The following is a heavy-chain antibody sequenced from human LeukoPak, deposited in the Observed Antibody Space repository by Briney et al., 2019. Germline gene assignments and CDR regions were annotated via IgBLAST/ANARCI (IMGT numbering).Heavy chain of an antibody. CDR2: ISGSGGST. V-gene: IGHV3-23*01. CDR3: SKRNWNESQFDY. Sequence: GGSLGLSCAASGFTFSSYAMSWVRQAPGKGLEWVSAISGSGGSTYYADSVKGRFTISRDNSKNTLYLQMNSLRAEDTAVYYCSKRNWNESQFDYWGQGTLVTVSS. CDR1: GFTFSSYA. J-gene: IGHJ4*02. D-gene: IGHD1-1*01.